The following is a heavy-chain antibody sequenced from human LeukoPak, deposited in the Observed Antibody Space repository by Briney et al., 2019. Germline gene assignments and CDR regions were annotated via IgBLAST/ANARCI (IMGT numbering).Heavy chain of an antibody. V-gene: IGHV4-34*01. CDR1: GGSFSGYY. J-gene: IGHJ4*02. CDR3: ARGQRTAAGAEFGY. CDR2: INHSGST. D-gene: IGHD6-13*01. Sequence: SETLSLTCAVYGGSFSGYYWSWIRQPPGKGLEWIGEINHSGSTNYNPSLKSRVTISVDTSKNQFSLKLSSVTAADTAVYYCARGQRTAAGAEFGYWGQGTLVTVSS.